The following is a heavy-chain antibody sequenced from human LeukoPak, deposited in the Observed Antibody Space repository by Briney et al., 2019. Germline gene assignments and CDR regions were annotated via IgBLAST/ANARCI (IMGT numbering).Heavy chain of an antibody. J-gene: IGHJ4*02. V-gene: IGHV3-23*01. Sequence: GGSLRLSCTASGFDFRSYAMAWVRQAPGKGLEGVAAIGSDGDRVHEDSVKGRFTISRDNSKSTLYLQMDNLRAEDTAVYFCAKSAGVATIYFDSWGQGALVTVSS. D-gene: IGHD5-12*01. CDR1: GFDFRSYA. CDR3: AKSAGVATIYFDS. CDR2: IGSDGDR.